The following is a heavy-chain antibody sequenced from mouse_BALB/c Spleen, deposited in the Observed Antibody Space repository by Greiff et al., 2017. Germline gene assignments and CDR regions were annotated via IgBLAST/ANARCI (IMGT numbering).Heavy chain of an antibody. D-gene: IGHD2-4*01. Sequence: EVKLMESGGGLVQPGGSRKLSCAASGFTFSSFGMHWVRQAPEKGLEWVAYISSGSSTIYYADTVKGRFTIARDNPKNTLFLQMTSLTSEDTAMYYCARSGYDYDKGFAYWGQGTLFTVSA. CDR3: ARSGYDYDKGFAY. V-gene: IGHV5-17*02. J-gene: IGHJ3*01. CDR2: ISSGSSTI. CDR1: GFTFSSFG.